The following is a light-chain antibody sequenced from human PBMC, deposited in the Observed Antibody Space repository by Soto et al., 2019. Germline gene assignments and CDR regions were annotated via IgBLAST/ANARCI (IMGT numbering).Light chain of an antibody. V-gene: IGLV2-14*03. CDR1: SSDIGGYNF. Sequence: QSAVTQPASVSGSPGQSITISCTGTSSDIGGYNFVSWYQHHPGKAPRLMIFGVSDRPSGVSDRFSGSKSGNTASLTISGLQAEDEADYYCSSYISSSTPYVFGTGTKVTVL. CDR3: SSYISSSTPYV. CDR2: GVS. J-gene: IGLJ1*01.